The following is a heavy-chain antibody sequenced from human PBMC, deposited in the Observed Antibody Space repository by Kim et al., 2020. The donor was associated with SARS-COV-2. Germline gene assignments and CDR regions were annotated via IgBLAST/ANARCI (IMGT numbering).Heavy chain of an antibody. V-gene: IGHV4-59*08. Sequence: SETLSLTCTVSGGSVSIYFWSWIRQPPGKGLEWIGNIFYSGNTNYNASLKSRVTISLNTSKTQFSLRLTSVTAADTAVYYCARLACSSIRCSTFDPWGPG. D-gene: IGHD2-2*01. CDR1: GGSVSIYF. CDR3: ARLACSSIRCSTFDP. J-gene: IGHJ5*02. CDR2: IFYSGNT.